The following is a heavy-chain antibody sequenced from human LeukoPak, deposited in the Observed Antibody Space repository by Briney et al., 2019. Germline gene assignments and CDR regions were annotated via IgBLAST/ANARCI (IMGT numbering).Heavy chain of an antibody. V-gene: IGHV4-39*01. CDR1: GGSISSSNW. CDR3: ARYCSSTSCYRDAFDI. D-gene: IGHD2-2*01. J-gene: IGHJ3*02. CDR2: IYYSGST. Sequence: SGTLSLTCAVSGGSISSSNWWGWIRQPPGKGLEWIGNIYYSGSTYYNSSPKSRVTISVDTSKNRFSLKLRSVTAADTAVYYCARYCSSTSCYRDAFDIWGQGTMVTVSS.